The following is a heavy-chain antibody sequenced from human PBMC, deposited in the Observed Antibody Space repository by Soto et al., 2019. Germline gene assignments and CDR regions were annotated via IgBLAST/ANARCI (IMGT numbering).Heavy chain of an antibody. CDR2: IIPIFGTA. D-gene: IGHD3-22*01. V-gene: IGHV1-69*13. CDR1: GGTFSSYA. Sequence: ASVKVSCKASGGTFSSYAISWVRQAPGQGLEWMGGIIPIFGTANYAQKFQGRVTITADESTSTAYMELSSLRSEDTAVYYCASGYDSSGYYYGMDVWGQGTTVTVSS. J-gene: IGHJ6*02. CDR3: ASGYDSSGYYYGMDV.